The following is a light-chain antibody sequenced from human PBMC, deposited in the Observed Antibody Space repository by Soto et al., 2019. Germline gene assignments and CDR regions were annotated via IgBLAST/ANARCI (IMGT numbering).Light chain of an antibody. Sequence: DIQMTQSPSILSASVGDRVTITCRASQSINSQLAWFQQKPGKAPNLLIYKASSLESGVPSRFSGSGSGTELTLTISSLQPDDFAAYYCQQYNTYPCTFGQGTKLEMK. CDR1: QSINSQ. J-gene: IGKJ2*02. V-gene: IGKV1-5*03. CDR3: QQYNTYPCT. CDR2: KAS.